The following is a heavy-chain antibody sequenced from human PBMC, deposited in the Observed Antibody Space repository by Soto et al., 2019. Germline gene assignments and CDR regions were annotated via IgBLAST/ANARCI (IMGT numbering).Heavy chain of an antibody. CDR3: ARGGAVAGDPNLQRYYYGMDV. J-gene: IGHJ6*02. Sequence: QVQLVQYGADVKKPGSSVKVSCEASGRTFSSYSIIWVRQAPGQGLEWMGRITPVLGIANYAQKFQGRVTITANKSTSTAYMDLSSLTFEDTAVYYCARGGAVAGDPNLQRYYYGMDVWGQGTTVTVSS. D-gene: IGHD6-19*01. CDR1: GRTFSSYS. V-gene: IGHV1-69*02. CDR2: ITPVLGIA.